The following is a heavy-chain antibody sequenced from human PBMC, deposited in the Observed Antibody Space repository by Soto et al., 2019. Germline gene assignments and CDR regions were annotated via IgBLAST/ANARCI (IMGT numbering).Heavy chain of an antibody. V-gene: IGHV1-69*13. CDR3: ARLYSSGWYFDY. J-gene: IGHJ4*02. CDR1: GGTFSSYA. CDR2: IIPIFGTA. Sequence: SVKVSCKASGGTFSSYAISWLRQAPGQGLEWMGGIIPIFGTANYAQKFQGRVTITADESTSTAYMELSSLRSEDTAVYYCARLYSSGWYFDYWGQGTLVTVSS. D-gene: IGHD6-19*01.